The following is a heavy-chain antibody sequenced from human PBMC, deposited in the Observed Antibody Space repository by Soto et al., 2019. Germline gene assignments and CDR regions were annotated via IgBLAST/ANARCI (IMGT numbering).Heavy chain of an antibody. CDR3: ANDGCGDGNFGNWLAS. CDR1: GGTFSNYA. J-gene: IGHJ5*01. V-gene: IGHV1-69*02. CDR2: IIPILGIT. D-gene: IGHD1-7*01. Sequence: QVQLVQSGAEVKKPGSSVKVSCKASGGTFSNYAITWVRQAPGQGLEWVTRIIPILGITNVAQKFQGRVTVTADESTTTAEMALRGRRSDDPTVYYCANDGCGDGNFGNWLASWGKGTQVTSS.